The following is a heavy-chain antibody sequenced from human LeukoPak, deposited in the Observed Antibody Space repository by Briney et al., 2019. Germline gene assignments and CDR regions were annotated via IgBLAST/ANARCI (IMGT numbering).Heavy chain of an antibody. J-gene: IGHJ4*02. CDR3: ARETVAGTLGTFDY. CDR2: IYYSGST. D-gene: IGHD6-19*01. CDR1: GGSISSGGYY. V-gene: IGHV4-31*11. Sequence: SQTLSLTCAVSGGSISSGGYYWSWIRQHPGKGLEWIGYIYYSGSTYYNPSLKSRVTISVDTSKNQFSLKLSSVTAADTAVYYCARETVAGTLGTFDYWGQGTLVTVSS.